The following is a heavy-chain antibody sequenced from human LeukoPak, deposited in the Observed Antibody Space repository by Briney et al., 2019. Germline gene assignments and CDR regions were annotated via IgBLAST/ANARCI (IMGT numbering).Heavy chain of an antibody. Sequence: GGSLRLSCAASGFTFSSYAMSWVRQAPGKGLEWVASIKEDGSEKYYVDSVKGRFTISRDNAKNSLYLQMNSLRAENTAVYYCARGTAYYYGFDYWGQGTLVTVSS. D-gene: IGHD3-22*01. CDR1: GFTFSSYA. CDR3: ARGTAYYYGFDY. CDR2: IKEDGSEK. J-gene: IGHJ4*02. V-gene: IGHV3-7*01.